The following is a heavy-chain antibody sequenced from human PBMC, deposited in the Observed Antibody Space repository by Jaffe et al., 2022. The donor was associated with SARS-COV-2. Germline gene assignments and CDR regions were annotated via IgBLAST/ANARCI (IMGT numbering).Heavy chain of an antibody. CDR3: ARDLPYYYDSSGYKPLDY. CDR2: IYTSGST. CDR1: GGSISSYY. Sequence: QVQLQESGPGLVKPSETLSLTCTVSGGSISSYYWSWIRQPAGKGLEWIGRIYTSGSTNYNPSLKSRVTMSVDTSKNQFSLKLSSVTAADTAVYYCARDLPYYYDSSGYKPLDYWGQGTLVTVSS. J-gene: IGHJ4*02. D-gene: IGHD3-22*01. V-gene: IGHV4-4*07.